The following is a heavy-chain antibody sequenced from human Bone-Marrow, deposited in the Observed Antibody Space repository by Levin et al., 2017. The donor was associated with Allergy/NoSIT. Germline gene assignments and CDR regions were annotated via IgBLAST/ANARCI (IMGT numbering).Heavy chain of an antibody. D-gene: IGHD3-9*01. V-gene: IGHV3-30*18. J-gene: IGHJ6*02. CDR3: AKDLGQSSWLLGYNFYGMDV. Sequence: GESLKISCAPSGFIFSSYGMHWVRQAPGKGLEWVALISYDERNTYYADSVKGRFTISRDNSKNTLYLQMNSLRADDTAVYHCAKDLGQSSWLLGYNFYGMDVWGQGTTVTVSS. CDR2: ISYDERNT. CDR1: GFIFSSYG.